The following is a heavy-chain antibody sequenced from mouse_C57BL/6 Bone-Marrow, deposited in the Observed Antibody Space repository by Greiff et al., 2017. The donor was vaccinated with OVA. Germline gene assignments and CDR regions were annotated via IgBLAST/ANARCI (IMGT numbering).Heavy chain of an antibody. Sequence: EVQLQESGPELVKPGASVKMSCKASGYTFTDYNMHWVKQSHGKSLEWIGYINPNNGGTSYNQKFKGKATLTVNKSSSTAYMELRSLTSEDSAVYYCARPPRAPHWYFDVWGTGTTVTVSS. CDR1: GYTFTDYN. CDR3: ARPPRAPHWYFDV. J-gene: IGHJ1*03. D-gene: IGHD3-1*01. CDR2: INPNNGGT. V-gene: IGHV1-22*01.